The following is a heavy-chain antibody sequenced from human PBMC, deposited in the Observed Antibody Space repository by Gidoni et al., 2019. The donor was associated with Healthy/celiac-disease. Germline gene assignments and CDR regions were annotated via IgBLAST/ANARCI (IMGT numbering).Heavy chain of an antibody. CDR3: ARVGYDFWSGSIDY. Sequence: EVQLVESGGGLVKPGGSLRLSCATSGFTCSSYSMNWVRQAPGKGLEWFSSISSSSSYIYYADSVKGRFTISRDNAKNSLYLQMNSLRAEDTAVYYCARVGYDFWSGSIDYWGQGTLVTVSS. J-gene: IGHJ4*02. CDR2: ISSSSSYI. D-gene: IGHD3-3*01. V-gene: IGHV3-21*01. CDR1: GFTCSSYS.